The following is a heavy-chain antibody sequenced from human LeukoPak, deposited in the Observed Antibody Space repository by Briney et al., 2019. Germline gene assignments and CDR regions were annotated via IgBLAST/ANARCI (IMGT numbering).Heavy chain of an antibody. CDR2: IIPILGIA. D-gene: IGHD5-24*01. Sequence: SVKVSCKASGGTFSSYAISWVRQAPGQGLEWMGRIIPILGIANYAQKFQGRVTITADKSTSTAYMELSSLRSEDTAVYYCAREARREGYNPVDYWGQGTLVTVSS. J-gene: IGHJ4*02. V-gene: IGHV1-69*04. CDR3: AREARREGYNPVDY. CDR1: GGTFSSYA.